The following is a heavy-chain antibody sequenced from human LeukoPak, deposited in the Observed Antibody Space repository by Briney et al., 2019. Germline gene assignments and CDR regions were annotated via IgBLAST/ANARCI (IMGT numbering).Heavy chain of an antibody. Sequence: PGGSLRLSCAASGFTFSNAWMSWVRQAPGKGLEWVGRIKSKTDGGTTDYAEPVKGRFTISRDDSKKTLYLQMNSLKTEDTALYYCAAVSVDYGDSSFDFWGQGTPVTVSS. J-gene: IGHJ4*02. CDR3: AAVSVDYGDSSFDF. V-gene: IGHV3-15*01. CDR2: IKSKTDGGTT. D-gene: IGHD4-17*01. CDR1: GFTFSNAW.